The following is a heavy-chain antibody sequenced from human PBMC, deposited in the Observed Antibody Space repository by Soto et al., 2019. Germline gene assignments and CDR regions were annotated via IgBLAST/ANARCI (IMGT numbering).Heavy chain of an antibody. CDR3: ARDRSASYYFDY. Sequence: SVKLSCTDSGGTLSSYSMRWVRQAPGQGLEWMGRIIPIFGTANYAQKFQGRVTITADKSTSTAYMELSSLRSEDTAVYYCARDRSASYYFDYWGQGTLVTVSS. J-gene: IGHJ4*02. CDR2: IIPIFGTA. CDR1: GGTLSSYS. V-gene: IGHV1-69*06.